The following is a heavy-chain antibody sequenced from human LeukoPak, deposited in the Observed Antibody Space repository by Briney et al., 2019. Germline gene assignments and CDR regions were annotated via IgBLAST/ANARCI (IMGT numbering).Heavy chain of an antibody. V-gene: IGHV3-74*01. CDR2: IASDGSST. CDR1: GFTFSSYW. CDR3: ARGRPHGNDY. D-gene: IGHD4-23*01. J-gene: IGHJ4*02. Sequence: GGSLRLSCAASGFTFSSYWMNWVRQAPGKGLVWASRIASDGSSTTYADSVKGRFSISRDNARNTLYLQMNSLRVEDTAVYYCARGRPHGNDYWGQGTLVTVSS.